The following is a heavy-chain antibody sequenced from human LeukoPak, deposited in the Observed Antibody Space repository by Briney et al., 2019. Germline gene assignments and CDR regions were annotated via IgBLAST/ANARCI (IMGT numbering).Heavy chain of an antibody. V-gene: IGHV3-33*06. CDR2: IWHDGSNK. D-gene: IGHD6-19*01. CDR3: AKAAGYSSGWLFEY. CDR1: GSTVNSYG. J-gene: IGHJ4*02. Sequence: PGRSLRLSRAASGSTVNSYGIHSVRQAPGKGLEWVAVIWHDGSNKYYADSVKGRFTNSRDNSKNTLYLQMNSLRAEDTAFYYCAKAAGYSSGWLFEYWGQGTLVTVSS.